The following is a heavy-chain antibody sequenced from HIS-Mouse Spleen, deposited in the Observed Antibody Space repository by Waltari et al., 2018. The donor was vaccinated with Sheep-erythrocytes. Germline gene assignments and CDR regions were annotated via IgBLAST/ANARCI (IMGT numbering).Heavy chain of an antibody. Sequence: QVQLVESGGGVVQPGRSLRLSCAASGFTFSSYAMPWVRQAPGKGLEWVAVISYDGSNKYYADSVKGRFTISRDNSKNTLYLQMNSLRAEDTAVYYCARVSAGELKYYFDYWGQGTLVTVSS. CDR3: ARVSAGELKYYFDY. CDR2: ISYDGSNK. D-gene: IGHD1-26*01. CDR1: GFTFSSYA. V-gene: IGHV3-30*04. J-gene: IGHJ4*02.